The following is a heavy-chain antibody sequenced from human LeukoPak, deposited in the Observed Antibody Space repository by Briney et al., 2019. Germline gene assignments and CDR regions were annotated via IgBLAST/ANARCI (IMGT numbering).Heavy chain of an antibody. CDR3: AKGQYSHLYYYYMDV. CDR2: ISGSGGST. Sequence: PGGSLRLSCAASGFTFSSYAMSWVRQAPGKGLEWVSAISGSGGSTYYADSVKGRFTISRDNSKNTLYLQMNSLRAEDTAVYYCAKGQYSHLYYYYMDVWGKGTTVTVSS. CDR1: GFTFSSYA. V-gene: IGHV3-23*01. D-gene: IGHD5-18*01. J-gene: IGHJ6*03.